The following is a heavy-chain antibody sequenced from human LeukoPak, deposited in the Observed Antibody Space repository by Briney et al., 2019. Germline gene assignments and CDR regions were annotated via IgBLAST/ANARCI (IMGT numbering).Heavy chain of an antibody. V-gene: IGHV3-30*18. CDR1: GFTFSTYG. Sequence: GGSLRLSCTASGFTFSTYGMHWVRQAPGKGLEWVTLISYDGSTKYYSDSVKGRFTLSRDNSKNTLYLQMNSLRAEDTAVYYCAKGLERESRLDSWGQGTLVTVSS. CDR2: ISYDGSTK. D-gene: IGHD1-1*01. J-gene: IGHJ4*02. CDR3: AKGLERESRLDS.